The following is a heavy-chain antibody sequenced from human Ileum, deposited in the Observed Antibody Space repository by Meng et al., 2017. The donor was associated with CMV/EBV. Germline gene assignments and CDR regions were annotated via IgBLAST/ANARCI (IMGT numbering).Heavy chain of an antibody. V-gene: IGHV1-2*02. D-gene: IGHD2-21*02. Sequence: QVRLAQSGTELKKPGASVKVSCKASGYTFTDYYMHWVRQAPGQGLEWMGWIKPHSGDTKYEKKFQGRVTMTSDTSISTVYMELTRLTPDDTAIYYCAREIIMTARAFGYWGQGTLVTVSS. J-gene: IGHJ4*02. CDR1: GYTFTDYY. CDR3: AREIIMTARAFGY. CDR2: IKPHSGDT.